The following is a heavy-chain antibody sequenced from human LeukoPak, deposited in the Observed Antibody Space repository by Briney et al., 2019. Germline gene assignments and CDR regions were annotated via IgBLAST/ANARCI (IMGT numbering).Heavy chain of an antibody. J-gene: IGHJ3*02. CDR3: AREGSLVAFDI. Sequence: GGSLRLSCAASGFTFSSYSMNWVRQAPGKGLEWVSSISSSSSYIYYADSVKGRFTISRDNAKNSLYLQMNSLRAEDTAVYYCAREGSLVAFDIWGQGIMVTVSS. CDR1: GFTFSSYS. D-gene: IGHD2-15*01. V-gene: IGHV3-21*01. CDR2: ISSSSSYI.